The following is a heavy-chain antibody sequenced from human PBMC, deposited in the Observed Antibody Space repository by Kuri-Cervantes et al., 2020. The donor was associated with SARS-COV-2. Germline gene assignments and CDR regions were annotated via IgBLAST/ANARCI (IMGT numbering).Heavy chain of an antibody. J-gene: IGHJ4*02. CDR1: GFTFSNAW. CDR3: ARDSPSVMGFDY. V-gene: IGHV3-15*01. CDR2: IKSKTDGGTT. D-gene: IGHD3-16*01. Sequence: GESLKISCAASGFTFSNAWMSWVRQAPGKGLEWVGRIKSKTDGGTTDYAAPVKGRFTISRDDSKNTLYLQMNSLRAEDTAVYYCARDSPSVMGFDYWCQGTLVTVSS.